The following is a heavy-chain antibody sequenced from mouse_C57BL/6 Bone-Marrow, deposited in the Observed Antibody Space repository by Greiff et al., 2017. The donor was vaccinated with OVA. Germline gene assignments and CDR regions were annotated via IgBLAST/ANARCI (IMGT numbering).Heavy chain of an antibody. V-gene: IGHV5-6*01. CDR1: GFTFSSYG. CDR3: ARRGMITRAMDY. Sequence: EVQRVESGGDLVKPGGSLKLSCAASGFTFSSYGMSWVRQTPDKRLEWVATISSGGSYTYYPDSVKGRFTISRDNAKNTLYLQMSSLKSEDTAMYYCARRGMITRAMDYWGQGTSVTVSS. CDR2: ISSGGSYT. D-gene: IGHD2-4*01. J-gene: IGHJ4*01.